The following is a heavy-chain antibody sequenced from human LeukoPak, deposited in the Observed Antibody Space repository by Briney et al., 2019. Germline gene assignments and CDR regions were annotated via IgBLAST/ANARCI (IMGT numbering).Heavy chain of an antibody. Sequence: GGSLRLSCAASGFTFSSYSMNWVRQAPGKGLEWVANIKLDVSETYYVDSVRGRFTISRDNTKNSLYLQMDSLRAEDTAVYYCARKGNAFDFWDQGTMVTVSS. J-gene: IGHJ3*01. CDR3: ARKGNAFDF. D-gene: IGHD3-10*01. CDR1: GFTFSSYS. CDR2: IKLDVSET. V-gene: IGHV3-7*01.